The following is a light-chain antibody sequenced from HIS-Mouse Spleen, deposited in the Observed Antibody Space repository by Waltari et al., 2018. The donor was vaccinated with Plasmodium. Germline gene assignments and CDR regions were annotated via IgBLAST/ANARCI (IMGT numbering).Light chain of an antibody. J-gene: IGLJ3*02. Sequence: SYELTQPSSVSVSPGQTARITCSGAVLAKKYARWFQQKPVQAPVLVIYKDSERPSGIPERFSGSSSGTTVTLTISGAQVEDEADYYCYSAADNNWVFGGGTKLTVL. CDR2: KDS. CDR1: VLAKKY. CDR3: YSAADNNWV. V-gene: IGLV3-27*01.